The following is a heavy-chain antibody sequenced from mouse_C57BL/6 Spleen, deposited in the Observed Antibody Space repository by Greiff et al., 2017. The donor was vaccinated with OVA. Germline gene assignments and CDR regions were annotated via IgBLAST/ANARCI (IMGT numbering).Heavy chain of an antibody. V-gene: IGHV3-1*01. CDR3: ARTDYYGSSYLFAY. Sequence: EVKLQESGPGMVKPSQSLSLTCTVTGYSITSGYDWHWIRHFPGNKLEWMGYISYSGSTNYNPSLKSRISITHDTSKNHFFLKLNSVTTEDTATYYCARTDYYGSSYLFAYWGQGTLVTVSA. CDR2: ISYSGST. CDR1: GYSITSGYD. J-gene: IGHJ3*01. D-gene: IGHD1-1*01.